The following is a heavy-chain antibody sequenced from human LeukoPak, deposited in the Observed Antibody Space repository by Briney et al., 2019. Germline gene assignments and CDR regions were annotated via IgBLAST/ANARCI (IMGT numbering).Heavy chain of an antibody. Sequence: GGSLRLSCAASGFTFSSYWMHWVRQAPGKGLVWVSRINSDGSGTSYADSVSGRFTISRDNAKNTLYLQMNRLRAEDTAVYYCARGSSGSNFDYWGQGTLVTVPS. J-gene: IGHJ4*02. CDR3: ARGSSGSNFDY. V-gene: IGHV3-74*01. CDR1: GFTFSSYW. D-gene: IGHD6-19*01. CDR2: INSDGSGT.